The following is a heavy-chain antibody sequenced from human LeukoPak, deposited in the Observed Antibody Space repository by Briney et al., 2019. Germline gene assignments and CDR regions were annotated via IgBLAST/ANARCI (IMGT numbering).Heavy chain of an antibody. J-gene: IGHJ4*02. CDR1: GGSIRSTSYY. CDR2: IYTSGST. CDR3: ARGTIVVDYRVYFDY. V-gene: IGHV4-39*07. D-gene: IGHD3-22*01. Sequence: PSETLSLTCAVSGGSIRSTSYYWGWIRQPPGKGLEWIGRIYTSGSTNYNPSLKSRVTISVDTSKNQFSLKLSSVTAAGTAVYYCARGTIVVDYRVYFDYWGQGTLVTVSS.